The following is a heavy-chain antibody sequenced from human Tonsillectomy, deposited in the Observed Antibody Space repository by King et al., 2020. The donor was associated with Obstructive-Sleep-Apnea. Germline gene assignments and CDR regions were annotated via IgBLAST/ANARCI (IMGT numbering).Heavy chain of an antibody. J-gene: IGHJ6*02. CDR2: IYSGGST. V-gene: IGHV3-66*01. CDR3: ARFGVTVYYYYGMDV. CDR1: VFTVSSNY. Sequence: VQLVESGGGLVQPGGSLRLSCAASVFTVSSNYMSWVRQAPGKGRAWVSFIYSGGSTYYAYSVKGRFTISRDNSKNPLYLQMNSLRAEDTAVYYCARFGVTVYYYYGMDVWGQGTTVTVSS. D-gene: IGHD1-14*01.